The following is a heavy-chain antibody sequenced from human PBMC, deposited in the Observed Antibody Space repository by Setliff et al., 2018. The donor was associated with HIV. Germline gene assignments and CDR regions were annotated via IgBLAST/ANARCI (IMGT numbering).Heavy chain of an antibody. D-gene: IGHD3-22*01. V-gene: IGHV4-34*01. Sequence: PSETLSLTCTVSGGSISGHYWSWIRQPPGKGLEYIGEINHSGSTNYNASLKSRVTISVDTSKNQFSLKLSSVTAADTAVYYCARRRITMIVAPFQHWGQGTLVTVSS. CDR3: ARRRITMIVAPFQH. J-gene: IGHJ1*01. CDR1: GGSISGHY. CDR2: INHSGST.